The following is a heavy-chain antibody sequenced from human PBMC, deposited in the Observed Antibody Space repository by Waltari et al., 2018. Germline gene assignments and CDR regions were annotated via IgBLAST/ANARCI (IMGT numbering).Heavy chain of an antibody. Sequence: DVQLVESGGGLVQPGGSLRLSCVVSGFDFSNFWMIWARQAPGKGLEWVANIKKDGSEIHYVDSVKGRFTISRDNAKKSVYLQMNSLRVEDTAVYYCARTWIQLWSDAFDIWGQGTMVTVSS. D-gene: IGHD5-18*01. CDR2: IKKDGSEI. V-gene: IGHV3-7*01. J-gene: IGHJ3*02. CDR1: GFDFSNFW. CDR3: ARTWIQLWSDAFDI.